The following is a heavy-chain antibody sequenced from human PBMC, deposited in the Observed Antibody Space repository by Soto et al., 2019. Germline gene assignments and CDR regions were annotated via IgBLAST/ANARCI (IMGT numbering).Heavy chain of an antibody. V-gene: IGHV3-23*01. D-gene: IGHD3-22*01. J-gene: IGHJ4*02. CDR2: ISGSGGST. CDR3: AKDRKARDYYVSSGYYLHYFVY. Sequence: GGSVRLSCAASGVTFSSYAMSWVRQAPGKGLEWVSAISGSGGSTYYADSVKGRFTISRDNSKNTLYLQMNSLRAEDTAVYYCAKDRKARDYYVSSGYYLHYFVYPGQGTLGTDSS. CDR1: GVTFSSYA.